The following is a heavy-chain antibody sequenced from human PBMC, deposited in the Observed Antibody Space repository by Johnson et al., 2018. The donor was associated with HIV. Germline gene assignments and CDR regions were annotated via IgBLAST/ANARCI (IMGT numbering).Heavy chain of an antibody. J-gene: IGHJ3*02. CDR1: GFTFRSYA. CDR3: ARDAVTPI. V-gene: IGHV3-64*01. D-gene: IGHD4-17*01. Sequence: EVQLVESGGGLVQPGGSLRLSCAASGFTFRSYAMHWVRQAPGNGLEYVSAIRRTGGSPSYANSVKGRLTISRDNSKNTLYLQMGSLRAEDMAVYYCARDAVTPIWGQGTMVTVSS. CDR2: IRRTGGSP.